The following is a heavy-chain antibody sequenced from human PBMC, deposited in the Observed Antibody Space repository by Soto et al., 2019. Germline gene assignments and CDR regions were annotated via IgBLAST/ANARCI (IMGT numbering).Heavy chain of an antibody. CDR1: GGSISTNNW. V-gene: IGHV4-4*02. Sequence: SETLSLTCAVSGGSISTNNWWSWVRQAPGKGLEWIGEIFHSGGGGPNYNPSLECRVTIFMDRSKNQVCLQLISVTASDTAVYYCARERTSTFDYWGQGMMVTVSS. CDR3: ARERTSTFDY. J-gene: IGHJ4*02. CDR2: IFHSGGGGP.